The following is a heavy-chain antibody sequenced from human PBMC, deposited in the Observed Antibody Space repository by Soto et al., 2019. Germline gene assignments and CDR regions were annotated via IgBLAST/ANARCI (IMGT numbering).Heavy chain of an antibody. J-gene: IGHJ6*02. CDR1: GYTFTSYY. D-gene: IGHD6-19*01. CDR3: AREMGSTVAGFYYYYGMDV. CDR2: INPSGGST. Sequence: ASVKVSCKASGYTFTSYYMHWVRQAPGQGLEWMGKINPSGGSTSYAQNFQGRVTMTRDTSTSTVYMELSSLRSEDTAVYYCAREMGSTVAGFYYYYGMDVWGQGTTVTVSS. V-gene: IGHV1-46*01.